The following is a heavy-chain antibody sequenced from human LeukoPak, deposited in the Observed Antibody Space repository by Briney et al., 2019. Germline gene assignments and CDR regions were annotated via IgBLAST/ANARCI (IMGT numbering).Heavy chain of an antibody. V-gene: IGHV1-69*13. CDR3: ASSLRGSMVVDY. CDR1: GGTFSSYA. CDR2: IIPIFGTA. D-gene: IGHD3-10*01. Sequence: SVKVPCKASGGTFSSYAISWVRQAPGQGLEWMGGIIPIFGTANYAQKFQGRVTITADESTSTAYMELSSLRSEDTAVYYCASSLRGSMVVDYWGQGTLVTVSS. J-gene: IGHJ4*02.